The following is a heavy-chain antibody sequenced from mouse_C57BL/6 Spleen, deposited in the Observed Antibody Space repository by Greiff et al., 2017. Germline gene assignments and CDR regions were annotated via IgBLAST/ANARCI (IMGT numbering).Heavy chain of an antibody. CDR2: IYPGSGST. J-gene: IGHJ2*01. Sequence: QVQLQQSGAELVKPGASVKMSCKASGYTFTSYWITWVKQRPGQGLEWIGDIYPGSGSTNYNEKFKSKATLTVATSSSTAYMQRSSLTSEDSAVYYCASGIYYYDSLYYLDDWGKGATLTVA. CDR3: ASGIYYYDSLYYLDD. CDR1: GYTFTSYW. V-gene: IGHV1-55*01. D-gene: IGHD1-1*01.